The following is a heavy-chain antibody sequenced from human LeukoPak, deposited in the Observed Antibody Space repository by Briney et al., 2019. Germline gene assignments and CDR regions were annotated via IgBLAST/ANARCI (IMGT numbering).Heavy chain of an antibody. V-gene: IGHV3-23*01. CDR3: AKDPYGTRYFDY. D-gene: IGHD2-2*01. J-gene: IGHJ4*02. CDR1: GFTFSSHA. Sequence: LPGGSLRLSCAASGFTFSSHALSWVRQAPGKGPEWVSSLSGSGYNTYYADSVKGRFTISRDNSKNTVYLQMNSLRAEDTAVYYCAKDPYGTRYFDYWGQGTLVTVSS. CDR2: LSGSGYNT.